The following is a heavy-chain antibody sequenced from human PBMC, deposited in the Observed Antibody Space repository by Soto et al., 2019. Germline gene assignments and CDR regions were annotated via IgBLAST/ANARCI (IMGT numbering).Heavy chain of an antibody. CDR1: GGTFRNHI. CDR2: VIPHLDIT. D-gene: IGHD5-12*01. CDR3: ARDSPIGSTFSGYDAIDY. J-gene: IGHJ4*02. V-gene: IGHV1-69*08. Sequence: QVQLVQSGAEVKKPGSSVKVSCKTSGGTFRNHIITWVRQAPGQGLEWMGRVIPHLDITTNAQKFQGRVTITADKSTSTTYLEMNSLRSEDTAVYYCARDSPIGSTFSGYDAIDYWGQGTLVTVSS.